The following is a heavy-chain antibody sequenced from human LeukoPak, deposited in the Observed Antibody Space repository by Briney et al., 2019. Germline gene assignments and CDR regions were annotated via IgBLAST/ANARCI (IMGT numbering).Heavy chain of an antibody. D-gene: IGHD6-13*01. CDR3: AREEILGYSSSWYFDY. CDR2: IYYSGST. J-gene: IGHJ4*02. V-gene: IGHV4-39*07. Sequence: PSETLSLTCTVSGGSISSSSYYWGWIRQPPGKGLEWIGSIYYSGSTYYNPSLKSRVTISVDTSKNQFSLKLSSVTAADTAVYYCAREEILGYSSSWYFDYWGQGTLVTVSS. CDR1: GGSISSSSYY.